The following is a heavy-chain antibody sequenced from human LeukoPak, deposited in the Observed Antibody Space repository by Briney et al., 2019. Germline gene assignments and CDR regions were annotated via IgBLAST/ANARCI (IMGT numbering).Heavy chain of an antibody. D-gene: IGHD6-19*01. J-gene: IGHJ4*02. V-gene: IGHV4-59*08. CDR2: IDYSGST. CDR3: AKAVAVVLTFFDY. Sequence: SETLSLTCTVSGGSISTYYWSWIRQPPGKGLEWIGYIDYSGSTSFNPSLKSRVTISLDTSNNQFSLNLFSVTAADTAVYYCAKAVAVVLTFFDYWGQGTLVTVSS. CDR1: GGSISTYY.